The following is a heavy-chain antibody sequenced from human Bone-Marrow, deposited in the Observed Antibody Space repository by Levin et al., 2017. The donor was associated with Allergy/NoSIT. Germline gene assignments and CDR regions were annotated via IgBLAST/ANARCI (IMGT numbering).Heavy chain of an antibody. CDR2: ISSSSSYI. CDR3: ARDQAAAGRGWFDP. D-gene: IGHD6-13*01. J-gene: IGHJ5*02. V-gene: IGHV3-21*01. Sequence: GESLKISCAASGFTFTSYSINWVRQAPGKGLEWVSSISSSSSYIYYADSVKGRFTISRDNAKNSLYLQMNSLRAEDTAVYYCARDQAAAGRGWFDPWGQGTLVTVSS. CDR1: GFTFTSYS.